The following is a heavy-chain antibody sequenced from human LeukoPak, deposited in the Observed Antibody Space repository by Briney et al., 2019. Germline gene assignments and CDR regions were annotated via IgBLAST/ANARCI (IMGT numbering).Heavy chain of an antibody. J-gene: IGHJ4*02. CDR2: INHSGST. CDR3: ASRSRVLLWFGELLGFDY. V-gene: IGHV4-34*01. CDR1: GGSFSGYY. D-gene: IGHD3-10*01. Sequence: MSSETLSLTCAVYGGSFSGYYWSWIRQPPGKGLGWIGEINHSGSTNYNPSLKSRVTISIDTSKNQFSLKLSSVTAADTAVYYCASRSRVLLWFGELLGFDYWGQGTLVTVSS.